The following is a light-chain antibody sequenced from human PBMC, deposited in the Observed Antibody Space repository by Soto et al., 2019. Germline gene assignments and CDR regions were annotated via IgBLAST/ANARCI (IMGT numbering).Light chain of an antibody. CDR3: QQYYMSPLT. Sequence: DIVMTQSPDSLAVSLGERATINCKSSQSVLYSSNNKNYLAWYQQKPGQPPKLLIYWASTRESGVPDRFSGSGSGTDFTLTISSLQAEDVAVYYCQQYYMSPLTFGQGTKVEIK. V-gene: IGKV4-1*01. CDR2: WAS. J-gene: IGKJ1*01. CDR1: QSVLYSSNNKNY.